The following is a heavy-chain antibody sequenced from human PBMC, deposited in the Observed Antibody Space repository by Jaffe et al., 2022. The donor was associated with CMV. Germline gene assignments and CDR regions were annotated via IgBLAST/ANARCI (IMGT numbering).Heavy chain of an antibody. Sequence: QVQLQQWGAGLLKPSETLSLTCAVYGGSFSGYYWSWIRQPPGKGLEWIGEINHSGSTNYNPSLKSRVTISVDTSKNQFSLKLSSVTAADTAVYYCARAVAARRDYYYYYMDVWGKGTTVTVSS. CDR3: ARAVAARRDYYYYYMDV. CDR1: GGSFSGYY. CDR2: INHSGST. J-gene: IGHJ6*03. V-gene: IGHV4-34*01. D-gene: IGHD6-6*01.